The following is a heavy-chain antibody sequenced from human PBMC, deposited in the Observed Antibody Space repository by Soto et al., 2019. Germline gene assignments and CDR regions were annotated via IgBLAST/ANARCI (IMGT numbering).Heavy chain of an antibody. D-gene: IGHD6-13*01. V-gene: IGHV4-38-2*02. Sequence: SETLSLTCAVSGYSISSGYYWGWIRQPPGKGLEWIGSIYHSGSTYYNPSLKSRVTISVDTSKNQFSLKLSSVTAADTAVYYCARDLRIAAVSRGQYNWFDPWGQGTLVTVSS. CDR1: GYSISSGYY. CDR2: IYHSGST. CDR3: ARDLRIAAVSRGQYNWFDP. J-gene: IGHJ5*02.